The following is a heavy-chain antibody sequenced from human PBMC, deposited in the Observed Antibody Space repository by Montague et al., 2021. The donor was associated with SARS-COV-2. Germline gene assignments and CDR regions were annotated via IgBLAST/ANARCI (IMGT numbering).Heavy chain of an antibody. J-gene: IGHJ4*02. Sequence: SETLSLTCTVSGGSISNYYWSWIRQPPGKGLEWIGYIYYSGSTNYNPSLKSRGTISVDTSKNQFSLKLSSVTAADTAVYYCARVPRGYYYGLGVSADFDYWAQGTLVTVSS. CDR3: ARVPRGYYYGLGVSADFDY. CDR2: IYYSGST. D-gene: IGHD3-10*01. V-gene: IGHV4-59*01. CDR1: GGSISNYY.